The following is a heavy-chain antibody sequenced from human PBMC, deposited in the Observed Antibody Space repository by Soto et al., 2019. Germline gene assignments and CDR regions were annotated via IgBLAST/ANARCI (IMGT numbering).Heavy chain of an antibody. V-gene: IGHV4-31*03. CDR2: IYYSGST. J-gene: IGHJ3*02. CDR3: ARASHRYYDILTGYPDAFDI. Sequence: SETLSLTCTVSGGSISSGGYYWSWIRQHPGKGLEWIGYIYYSGSTYYNPSLKSRVTISVDTSKNQFSLKLSSVTAADTAVYYCARASHRYYDILTGYPDAFDIWGQGTMVTVSS. D-gene: IGHD3-9*01. CDR1: GGSISSGGYY.